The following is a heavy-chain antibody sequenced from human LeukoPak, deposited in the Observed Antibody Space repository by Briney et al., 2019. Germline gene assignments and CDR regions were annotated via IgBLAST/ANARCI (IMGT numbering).Heavy chain of an antibody. D-gene: IGHD2-2*01. Sequence: SVKVSCKASGGAFSRYAISWVRQAPGQGLEWMGGIIPIVGTANYAQKFQGRVTITADESTSTAYMELSSLRSEDTAVYYCAVGLNVVVVPAAISDPYYFDYWGQGTLVTVSS. CDR3: AVGLNVVVVPAAISDPYYFDY. V-gene: IGHV1-69*13. CDR1: GGAFSRYA. CDR2: IIPIVGTA. J-gene: IGHJ4*02.